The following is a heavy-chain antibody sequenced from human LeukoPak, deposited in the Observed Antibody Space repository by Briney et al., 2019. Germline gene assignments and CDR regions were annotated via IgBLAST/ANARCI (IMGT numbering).Heavy chain of an antibody. D-gene: IGHD5-24*01. CDR3: ARDLGRDGYSSEYFQH. V-gene: IGHV3-21*01. Sequence: KSGGSLRLSCAASGFTFSSNSMNWVSQAAGKGLEWVSSISSSSSYIYYADSVKGRFTISRDDAKNSLYLQMNSLRAEDTAVYYCARDLGRDGYSSEYFQHWGQGTLVTVSS. CDR2: ISSSSSYI. CDR1: GFTFSSNS. J-gene: IGHJ1*01.